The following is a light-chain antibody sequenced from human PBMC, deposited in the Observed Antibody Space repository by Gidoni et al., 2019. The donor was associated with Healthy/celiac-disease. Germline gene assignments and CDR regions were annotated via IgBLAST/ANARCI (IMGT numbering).Light chain of an antibody. CDR2: GAS. CDR1: QSVSSN. CDR3: QQYKNWPPCS. J-gene: IGKJ2*04. Sequence: EIVMTQSPATLSVSPGERATLSCRASQSVSSNLAWYQQKPGQAPRLLIYGASTRATGIPARFRGSGSGTEFTLTISSLQSEDFAVYYCQQYKNWPPCSFGQGTKLEIK. V-gene: IGKV3-15*01.